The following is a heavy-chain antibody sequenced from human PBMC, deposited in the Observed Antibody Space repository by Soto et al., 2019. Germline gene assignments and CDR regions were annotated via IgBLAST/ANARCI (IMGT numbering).Heavy chain of an antibody. D-gene: IGHD6-13*01. CDR2: IYGTGNT. J-gene: IGHJ6*02. V-gene: IGHV4-39*01. Sequence: QLQLQESGPGLVKPSETLSLSCTVSGGSITSSFYWGWIRQPPGKGLEWIGSIYGTGNTYYNPSLKGRVTISADTSKTQFSLTLISVTAADTAVYYCRSSSRYSTDVWGQGATVTVSS. CDR3: RSSSRYSTDV. CDR1: GGSITSSFY.